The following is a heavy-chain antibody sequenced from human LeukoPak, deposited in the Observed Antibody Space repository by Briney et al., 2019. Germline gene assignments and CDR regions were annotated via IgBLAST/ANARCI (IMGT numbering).Heavy chain of an antibody. Sequence: PGGSLRLSCTASGFTFSTFHMHWVRQAPGKGLEWVSGIVWNSGNIVYADSVKGRFTISRDNAKNSLYLQMNSLRAEDTAFYYCAKDIRRSYSAFDSWGQGTLVTVSS. V-gene: IGHV3-9*01. CDR3: AKDIRRSYSAFDS. J-gene: IGHJ4*02. D-gene: IGHD2-15*01. CDR1: GFTFSTFH. CDR2: IVWNSGNI.